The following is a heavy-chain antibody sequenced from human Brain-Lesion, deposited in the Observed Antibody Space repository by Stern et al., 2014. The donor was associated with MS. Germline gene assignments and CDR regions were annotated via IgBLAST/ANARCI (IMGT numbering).Heavy chain of an antibody. CDR1: GFTFDDYA. CDR2: ISWNSGTI. D-gene: IGHD1-14*01. J-gene: IGHJ4*02. CDR3: ARDITGSSAYFAY. Sequence: EVQLVESGGDLVQPGRSLGLSCAAFGFTFDDYAMHWVRHAPGTGLEWVAGISWNSGTIGYADSVKGRFTTSRDNAYSSLYLQMNSLRPEDTALYYCARDITGSSAYFAYWGQGTLVTVSS. V-gene: IGHV3-9*01.